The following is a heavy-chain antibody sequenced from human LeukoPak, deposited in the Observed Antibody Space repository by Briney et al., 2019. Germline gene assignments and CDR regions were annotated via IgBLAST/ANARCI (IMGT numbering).Heavy chain of an antibody. Sequence: GGSLRLSCAASGFTFSSYGMHWVRQAPGKGLEWVAVISYDKNNKWYADSVKGRLTISRDNSKNTLYLQMNSLRAEDTAVYYCAKANHCSAGSCYSFDYWGQGTLVTVSS. CDR2: ISYDKNNK. J-gene: IGHJ4*02. CDR3: AKANHCSAGSCYSFDY. CDR1: GFTFSSYG. D-gene: IGHD2-15*01. V-gene: IGHV3-30*18.